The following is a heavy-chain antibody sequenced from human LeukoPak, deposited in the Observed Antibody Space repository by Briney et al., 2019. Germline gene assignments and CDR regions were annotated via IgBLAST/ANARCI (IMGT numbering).Heavy chain of an antibody. V-gene: IGHV3-13*05. J-gene: IGHJ4*02. Sequence: PGGSLRLSCAASGFTFSSYDMHWVRQATGKGLEWVSAIGTAGDPYYPGSVKGRFTISRENAKNSLYLQMNSLGAGDTAVYYCARSLGTAAGTGLDYWGQGTLVTVSS. D-gene: IGHD6-13*01. CDR1: GFTFSSYD. CDR2: IGTAGDP. CDR3: ARSLGTAAGTGLDY.